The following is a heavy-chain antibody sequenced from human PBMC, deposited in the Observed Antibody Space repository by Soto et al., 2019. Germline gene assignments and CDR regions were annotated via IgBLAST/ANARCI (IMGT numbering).Heavy chain of an antibody. CDR2: IYFSGTT. CDR3: ARSPDSGDYVDY. V-gene: IGHV4-61*01. CDR1: GGSVSSDSYY. Sequence: QVQLQESGPRLVQPSETLSLTCSVSGGSVSSDSYYWSWIRQPPGAGLEWIGYIYFSGTTNYNPSLASRVTILVDSSKNQLSLKLSSVTAADTAVYYCARSPDSGDYVDYWGQGTLVAVSS. D-gene: IGHD4-17*01. J-gene: IGHJ4*02.